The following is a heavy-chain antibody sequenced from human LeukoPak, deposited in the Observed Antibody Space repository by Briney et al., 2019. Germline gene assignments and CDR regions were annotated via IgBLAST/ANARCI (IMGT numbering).Heavy chain of an antibody. CDR3: ARHKDSGSYYNPVDY. J-gene: IGHJ4*02. CDR2: INHSGST. D-gene: IGHD3-10*01. V-gene: IGHV4-34*01. CDR1: GGPFSGYY. Sequence: PSETLSLTCAVYGGPFSGYYWSWIRQPPGKGLEWIGEINHSGSTNYNPSLKSRVTVSVDTSQNQFSLKLNSVTAADTAVYFCARHKDSGSYYNPVDYWGQGTLVTVSS.